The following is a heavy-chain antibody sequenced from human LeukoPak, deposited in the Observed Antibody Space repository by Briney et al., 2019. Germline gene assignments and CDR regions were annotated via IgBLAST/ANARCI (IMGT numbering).Heavy chain of an antibody. CDR1: GYTFTGYY. CDR3: ARGIAAMVRGVPVDP. V-gene: IGHV1-2*02. D-gene: IGHD3-10*01. CDR2: INPNSGGT. J-gene: IGHJ5*02. Sequence: ASVKVSCKASGYTFTGYYMHWVRQAPGQGLEWMGWINPNSGGTNYAQKFQGRVTMTRDTSISTAYMELSRLRSDDTAVYYCARGIAAMVRGVPVDPWGQGTLVTVSS.